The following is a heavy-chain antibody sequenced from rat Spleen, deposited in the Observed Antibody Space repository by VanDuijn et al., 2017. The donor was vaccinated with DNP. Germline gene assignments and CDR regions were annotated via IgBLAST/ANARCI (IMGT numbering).Heavy chain of an antibody. Sequence: QVQLKESGPGLVQPSQTLSLACTVSGFSLTSHPVHWVRQPPGKGLEWVAAISSGGNTYYKSALKSRLSISRDTSKSQVFLRMNSLQTEDRAMYFCARITAVPPSYFDYWGPGVLVTVSS. V-gene: IGHV2-6*01. J-gene: IGHJ2*01. D-gene: IGHD1-11*01. CDR1: GFSLTSHP. CDR2: ISSGGNT. CDR3: ARITAVPPSYFDY.